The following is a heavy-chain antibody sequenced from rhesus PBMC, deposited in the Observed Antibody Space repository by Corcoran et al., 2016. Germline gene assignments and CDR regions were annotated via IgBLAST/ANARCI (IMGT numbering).Heavy chain of an antibody. J-gene: IGHJ5-1*01. Sequence: QVQLQVSGPGLVKPPETLPLTCAVSGGSINSYYWRWIRQPPGPGLEWLGFIGGGTGSTNYNPSLKSRVTISTDTSKNHFSLKLNSVTAADTAVYYCARRGTRFDVWGPGVLVTVSS. D-gene: IGHD1-44*01. CDR3: ARRGTRFDV. CDR1: GGSINSYY. CDR2: IGGGTGST. V-gene: IGHV4-165*01.